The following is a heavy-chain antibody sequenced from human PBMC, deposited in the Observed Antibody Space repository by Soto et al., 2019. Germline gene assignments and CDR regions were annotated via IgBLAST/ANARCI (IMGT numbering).Heavy chain of an antibody. CDR2: INPNSGGT. CDR3: AREGYYGSGKPDGMDV. J-gene: IGHJ6*02. V-gene: IGHV1-2*04. Sequence: GASVKVSCKASGYTFTGYYMHWVRQAPGQGLEWMGWINPNSGGTNYAQKFQGWVTMTRDTSISTAYMELSRLRSDDTAVYYCAREGYYGSGKPDGMDVWGQGTTVTVSS. CDR1: GYTFTGYY. D-gene: IGHD3-10*01.